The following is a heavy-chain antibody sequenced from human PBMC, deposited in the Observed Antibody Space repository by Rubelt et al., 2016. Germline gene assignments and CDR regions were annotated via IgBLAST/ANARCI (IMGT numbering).Heavy chain of an antibody. J-gene: IGHJ6*02. D-gene: IGHD6-6*01. V-gene: IGHV4-34*01. Sequence: QVQLQQWGAGLLKPSETLSLTCAVYGGSFSGYYWSWIRQPPGKGLEWIGEINHSGSTNYNPSLKSGVAMSVDTSKNQFSPKLRSVTAADTAVYYWARDGGSSSRNYYYYGMDVWGQGTTVTVSS. CDR1: GGSFSGYY. CDR3: ARDGGSSSRNYYYYGMDV. CDR2: INHSGST.